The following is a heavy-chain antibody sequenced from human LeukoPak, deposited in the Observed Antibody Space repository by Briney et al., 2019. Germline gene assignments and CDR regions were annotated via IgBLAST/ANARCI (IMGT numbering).Heavy chain of an antibody. Sequence: SETLSLTCTVSGGSISSGGSYWSWIRQHPGKGLEWIGYIYYSGSTYYNPSLKSRVTISVDTSKNQFSLKLSSVTAADTAVYYCARDLSSGWFDPWGQGTLVTVSS. CDR1: GGSISSGGSY. V-gene: IGHV4-31*03. D-gene: IGHD2/OR15-2a*01. CDR3: ARDLSSGWFDP. CDR2: IYYSGST. J-gene: IGHJ5*02.